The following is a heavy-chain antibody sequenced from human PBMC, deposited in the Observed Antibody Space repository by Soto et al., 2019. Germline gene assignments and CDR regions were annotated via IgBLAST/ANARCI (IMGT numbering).Heavy chain of an antibody. CDR1: GYTFTSYY. D-gene: IGHD5-12*01. CDR3: ARESVYIVSTTRVSGGMDV. V-gene: IGHV1-46*01. CDR2: INPSGGST. Sequence: QVQLVQSGAEVKKPGASVKVSCKASGYTFTSYYMHCVRQAPGQGLEWMGIINPSGGSTSYARKFQGRVTMPRDQPTSTVYMELSSLRSEDTAVYYCARESVYIVSTTRVSGGMDVWGQGTTVTVSS. J-gene: IGHJ6*02.